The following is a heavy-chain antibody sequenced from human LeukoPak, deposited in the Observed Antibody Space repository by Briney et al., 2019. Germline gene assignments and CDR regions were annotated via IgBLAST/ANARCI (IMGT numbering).Heavy chain of an antibody. V-gene: IGHV3-74*01. CDR1: GFTFSRYW. Sequence: GGSLRLSCAASGFTFSRYWMHWVRQAPGKGLVWVSRINSDGTYTSFADSVKGRFTISRDNAKNTLYVQMNSLRAEDTAVHFCARGGSGYSDYWGQGTLVTVSS. D-gene: IGHD3-22*01. CDR3: ARGGSGYSDY. CDR2: INSDGTYT. J-gene: IGHJ4*02.